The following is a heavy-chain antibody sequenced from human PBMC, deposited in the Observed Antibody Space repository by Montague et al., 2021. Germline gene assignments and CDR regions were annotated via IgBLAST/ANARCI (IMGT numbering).Heavy chain of an antibody. J-gene: IGHJ2*01. CDR3: ARFHYYDKNFDL. D-gene: IGHD3-16*01. CDR2: IYYSGTT. Sequence: SETLSLTCIVSGGSINSYYWSWIRQPPGKGLECIGYIYYSGTTNYNPSLKSRVTISVDTSKNQFSLKLNYVTAADTAVYYCARFHYYDKNFDLWGRGTMVTVSS. CDR1: GGSINSYY. V-gene: IGHV4-59*01.